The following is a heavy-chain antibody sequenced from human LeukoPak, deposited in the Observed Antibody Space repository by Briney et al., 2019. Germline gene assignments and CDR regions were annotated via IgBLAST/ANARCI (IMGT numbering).Heavy chain of an antibody. Sequence: QAGGSLRLSCAASGFTFSSYSMNWVRQAPGKGLEWVAFIRYDGSNKYYADSVKGRFTISRDNSKNTLYLQMNSLRAEDTAVYYCAKDVSPWDLSMGGYYFDYWGQGTLVTVSS. CDR3: AKDVSPWDLSMGGYYFDY. J-gene: IGHJ4*02. CDR2: IRYDGSNK. CDR1: GFTFSSYS. D-gene: IGHD1-26*01. V-gene: IGHV3-30*02.